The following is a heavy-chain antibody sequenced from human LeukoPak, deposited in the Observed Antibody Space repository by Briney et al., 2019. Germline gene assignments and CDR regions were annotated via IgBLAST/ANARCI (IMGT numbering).Heavy chain of an antibody. V-gene: IGHV4-34*01. CDR3: ARGIPVTVYAAFDY. Sequence: SETLSLTCGVYGRSFSGYYWTWIRQSPGMGLEWIGETIHTGRTNYNPSLTSRVSISVDTSKNQFSLELSSVTAADTAVYYCARGIPVTVYAAFDYWGQGTLVTVSS. CDR1: GRSFSGYY. CDR2: TIHTGRT. J-gene: IGHJ4*02. D-gene: IGHD2/OR15-2a*01.